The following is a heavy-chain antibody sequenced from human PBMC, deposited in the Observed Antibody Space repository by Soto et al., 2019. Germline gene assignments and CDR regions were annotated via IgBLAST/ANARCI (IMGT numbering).Heavy chain of an antibody. D-gene: IGHD2-15*01. Sequence: QVQLVESGGGVVQPGRSLRLSCAASGFTFSSYGMHWVRQAPGKGLEWVAVIWYDGSNKYYADSVKGRFTISRDNSKNTLYLQMNSLRAEDTAVYYCARDGVAATSRHFDDWGQGTLVTVSS. CDR3: ARDGVAATSRHFDD. V-gene: IGHV3-33*01. J-gene: IGHJ4*02. CDR1: GFTFSSYG. CDR2: IWYDGSNK.